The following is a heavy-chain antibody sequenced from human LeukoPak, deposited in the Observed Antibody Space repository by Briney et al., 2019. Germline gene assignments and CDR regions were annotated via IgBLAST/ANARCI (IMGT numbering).Heavy chain of an antibody. CDR3: ARDYYGSGTNPPDY. Sequence: GGSLRLSCAASGFTFSSYSMNWVRQAPGKGLEWVSYISSSSSTIYYADSVKSRFTISRDHAKNSLYLQMNSLRAEDTAVYYCARDYYGSGTNPPDYWGQGTLVTVSS. V-gene: IGHV3-48*04. D-gene: IGHD3-10*01. J-gene: IGHJ4*02. CDR2: ISSSSSTI. CDR1: GFTFSSYS.